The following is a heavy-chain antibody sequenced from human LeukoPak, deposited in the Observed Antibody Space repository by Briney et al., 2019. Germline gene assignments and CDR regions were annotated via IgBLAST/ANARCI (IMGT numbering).Heavy chain of an antibody. CDR3: ATDQSGYLNYYYYSYMDV. CDR2: IKSKASGGTA. CDR1: GFTFSDAW. D-gene: IGHD5-18*01. V-gene: IGHV3-15*01. Sequence: KPGGPLRLSCTASGFTFSDAWVTWVRQAPGQGLEWVGRIKSKASGGTADYAAPVKGRFTISRDDSRNTLYLQMNSLKNEDTAVYYCATDQSGYLNYYYYSYMDVWGEGTTVTMSS. J-gene: IGHJ6*03.